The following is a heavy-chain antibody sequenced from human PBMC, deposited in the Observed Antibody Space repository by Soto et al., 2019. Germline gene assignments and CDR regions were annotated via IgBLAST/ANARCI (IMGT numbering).Heavy chain of an antibody. J-gene: IGHJ6*04. V-gene: IGHV2-5*02. CDR3: AHRLSILRSISVDV. CDR2: IYWDGDK. D-gene: IGHD3-3*01. CDR1: GCSLSTSGVG. Sequence: QITLKESGPTLVTPTQTLTLTFTFSGCSLSTSGVGVGWIRQPTGKTLEWLELIYWDGDKRYSPSLKSRLTITENAPKAPVVVTMPNMLPAHTASHYWAHRLSILRSISVDVWCARTTVCVST.